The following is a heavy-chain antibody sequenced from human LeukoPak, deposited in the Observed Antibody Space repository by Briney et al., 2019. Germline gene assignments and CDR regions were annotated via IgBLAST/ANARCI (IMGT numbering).Heavy chain of an antibody. CDR1: GYTFTSYG. CDR2: IIPILGKA. CDR3: ARDEGATRGAFDI. D-gene: IGHD1-26*01. Sequence: ASVKVSCKASGYTFTSYGISWVRQAPGQGLEWMGRIIPILGKANYAQKLQGRVTMTTDTSTSTAYMELRSLRSDDTAVYYCARDEGATRGAFDIWGQGTMVTVSS. J-gene: IGHJ3*02. V-gene: IGHV1-18*01.